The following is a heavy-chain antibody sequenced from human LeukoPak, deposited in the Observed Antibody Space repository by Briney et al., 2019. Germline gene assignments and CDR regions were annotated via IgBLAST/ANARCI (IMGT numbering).Heavy chain of an antibody. CDR2: VNPSGST. D-gene: IGHD3-22*01. V-gene: IGHV4-34*01. CDR1: GGSFSGYY. Sequence: SETLSLTCAVYGGSFSGYYWTWIRQTPEKGLEWIGEVNPSGSTNYNPSLKSRVTISVDTSKNQFSLELSSVTAADTAVYYCARGRQDVTMIVVVMTAVSYYLDVWGKGTTVTVS. CDR3: ARGRQDVTMIVVVMTAVSYYLDV. J-gene: IGHJ6*03.